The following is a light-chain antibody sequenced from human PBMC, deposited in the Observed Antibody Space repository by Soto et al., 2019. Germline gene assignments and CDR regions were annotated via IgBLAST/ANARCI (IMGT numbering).Light chain of an antibody. CDR1: QTISSW. CDR3: QHYNSYSEA. J-gene: IGKJ1*01. V-gene: IGKV1-5*03. CDR2: KAS. Sequence: DIQMTQSPSTLSGSVGDRVTITCRANQTISSWLAWYQQKPGKAPKLLIHKASTLKSGVPSRFSGSGSGTEFTLTISSLQPDDFATYYCQHYNSYSEAFGQGTKVDIK.